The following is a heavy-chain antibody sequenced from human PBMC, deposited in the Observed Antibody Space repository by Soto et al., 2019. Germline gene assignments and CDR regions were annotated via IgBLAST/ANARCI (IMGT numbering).Heavy chain of an antibody. CDR3: AKEYFSSTGYWFAP. J-gene: IGHJ5*02. CDR1: GFTFSTYA. CDR2: ITASGLST. V-gene: IGHV3-23*01. D-gene: IGHD6-13*01. Sequence: EGQLLESGGGLVQPGGSLRLSCAASGFTFSTYALTWVRQAPGRGLEWVSTITASGLSTHYADSVKGRFTISRDNSKNTLYLKVNSLRAEDTAVYYCAKEYFSSTGYWFAPWAQGTLVTVSS.